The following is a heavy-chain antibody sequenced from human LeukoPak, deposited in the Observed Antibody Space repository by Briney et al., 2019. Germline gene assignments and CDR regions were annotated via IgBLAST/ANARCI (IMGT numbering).Heavy chain of an antibody. CDR3: ARLRMGMGSVDY. CDR1: GYSISSGYY. V-gene: IGHV4-38-2*01. Sequence: PSETLSLTCAVSGYSISSGYYWGWIRQPPGKGLGWIGSIYHSGSTYYNPSLKSRVTISVDTSKNQFSLKLSSVTAADTAVYYCARLRMGMGSVDYWGQGTLVTVSS. J-gene: IGHJ4*02. D-gene: IGHD7-27*01. CDR2: IYHSGST.